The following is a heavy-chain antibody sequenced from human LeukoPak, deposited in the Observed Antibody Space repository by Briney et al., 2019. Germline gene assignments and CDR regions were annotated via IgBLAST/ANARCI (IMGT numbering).Heavy chain of an antibody. Sequence: SQTLSLTCTVSGGSISSGSYYWSWIRQPAGKGLEWIGNIHYSGSANYNPSLKSRVIISVDTSKNQFSLKLSPVTAAGTALYYCARVGVDGSGNILKYFFDYWGQGTLVTVSS. V-gene: IGHV4-61*10. CDR3: ARVGVDGSGNILKYFFDY. D-gene: IGHD4-23*01. CDR1: GGSISSGSYY. CDR2: IHYSGSA. J-gene: IGHJ4*02.